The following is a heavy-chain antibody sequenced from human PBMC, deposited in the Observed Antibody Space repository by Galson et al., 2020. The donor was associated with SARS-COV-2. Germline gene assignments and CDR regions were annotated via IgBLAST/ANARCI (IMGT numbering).Heavy chain of an antibody. CDR3: ARAHHYDFWGGADWYFDL. V-gene: IGHV4-38-2*02. D-gene: IGHD3-3*01. J-gene: IGHJ2*01. CDR2: IYHSGST. Sequence: SETLSLTCTVSGYSISSGYYWGWIRPPPGKGLVWVGSIYHSGSTYYNPSLKSRVTISVDTSKNPFSLKLSTVTAADTAVYYCARAHHYDFWGGADWYFDLWGRGTLVTVSS. CDR1: GYSISSGYY.